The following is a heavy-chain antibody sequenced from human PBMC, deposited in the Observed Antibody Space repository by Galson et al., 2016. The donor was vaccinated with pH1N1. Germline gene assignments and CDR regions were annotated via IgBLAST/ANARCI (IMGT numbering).Heavy chain of an antibody. Sequence: QSGAEVKKPGESLKISCKGSGLKFTSSWIGWVRQMPGKGLEWMGIIYLGGSLIRYRPSFQGQVTISADKSVNIVYLEWGSLKASDTATYYCARQNDYGDYRGDAFDIWGQGTMVTVSS. CDR2: IYLGGSLI. V-gene: IGHV5-51*01. D-gene: IGHD4-17*01. J-gene: IGHJ3*02. CDR1: GLKFTSSW. CDR3: ARQNDYGDYRGDAFDI.